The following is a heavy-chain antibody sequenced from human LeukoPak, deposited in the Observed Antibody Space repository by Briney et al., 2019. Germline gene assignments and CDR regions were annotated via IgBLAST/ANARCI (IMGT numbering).Heavy chain of an antibody. V-gene: IGHV4-34*01. Sequence: SETLSLTCAVYGGSFSGYYWSWIRQPPGKGLEWIGEINHSGSTNYNPSLKSRVTISGDTSKNQFSLKLSSVTAADTAVYYCARVDYGDDPPFDFWGQGTLVTVSS. CDR2: INHSGST. J-gene: IGHJ4*02. D-gene: IGHD4-17*01. CDR1: GGSFSGYY. CDR3: ARVDYGDDPPFDF.